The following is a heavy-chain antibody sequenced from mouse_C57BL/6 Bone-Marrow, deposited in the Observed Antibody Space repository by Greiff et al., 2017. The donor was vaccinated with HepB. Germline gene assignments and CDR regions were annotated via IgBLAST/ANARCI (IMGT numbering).Heavy chain of an antibody. J-gene: IGHJ2*01. CDR1: GYTFTSYW. D-gene: IGHD1-1*01. Sequence: QVQLQQPGAELVMPGASVKLSCKASGYTFTSYWMHWVKQRPGQGLEWIGEIDPSDSYTNYNQKLKGKSTLTVDKSSSTAYMQLSSLTSEDSAVYYCAREDGSSPFDYWGQGTTLTVSS. V-gene: IGHV1-69*01. CDR3: AREDGSSPFDY. CDR2: IDPSDSYT.